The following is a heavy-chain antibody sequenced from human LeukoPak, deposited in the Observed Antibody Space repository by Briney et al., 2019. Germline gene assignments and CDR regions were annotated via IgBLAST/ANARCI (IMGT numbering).Heavy chain of an antibody. J-gene: IGHJ3*02. CDR2: IYPGDSDT. CDR3: ASRPDILTGYYANDAFDI. V-gene: IGHV5-51*01. Sequence: GESLKISCKGSGYSFTSYWIGWVRQMPGKGLEWMGIIYPGDSDTRYSPSFQGQVTISADKSISTAYLQWSSLKASDTATYYCASRPDILTGYYANDAFDIWGQGTMVTVSS. CDR1: GYSFTSYW. D-gene: IGHD3-9*01.